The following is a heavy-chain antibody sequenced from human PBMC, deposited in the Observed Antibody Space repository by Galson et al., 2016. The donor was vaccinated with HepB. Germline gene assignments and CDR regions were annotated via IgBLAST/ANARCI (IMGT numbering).Heavy chain of an antibody. CDR3: AKGWGGYGWAYFAY. CDR1: GFTFGDYA. J-gene: IGHJ4*02. D-gene: IGHD3-16*01. CDR2: ISWSSGTL. V-gene: IGHV3-9*01. Sequence: SLRLSCAASGFTFGDYAMHWVRQAPGKGLEWVSVISWSSGTLGYADSVKGRFTISRDNAKDTLYLQMNSLRAEDTAVYYCAKGWGGYGWAYFAYWGQGTLVTVSS.